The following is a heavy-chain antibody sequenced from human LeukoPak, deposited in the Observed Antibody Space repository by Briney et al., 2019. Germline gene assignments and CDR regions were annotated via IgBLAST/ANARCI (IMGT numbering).Heavy chain of an antibody. D-gene: IGHD3-10*01. Sequence: SETLSLTCTVSGGSISSYYWSWIRQPPGKGLEWIGYIYYSGSTNYNPSLKSRVTISVDTSKNQFSLKLSSVTAADTAVYYCARPMVRGVIDAFDIWGQVTMVTVSS. CDR1: GGSISSYY. V-gene: IGHV4-59*01. J-gene: IGHJ3*02. CDR3: ARPMVRGVIDAFDI. CDR2: IYYSGST.